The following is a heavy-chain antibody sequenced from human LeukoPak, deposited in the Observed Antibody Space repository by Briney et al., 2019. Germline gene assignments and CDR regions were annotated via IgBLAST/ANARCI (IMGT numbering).Heavy chain of an antibody. D-gene: IGHD6-19*01. J-gene: IGHJ4*02. Sequence: ASVKVSCKASGYTFTGYYMHWVRQAPGQGLEWMGWINPNSGGANYAQKFQGRVTMTRDTSISTAYMELSRLRFDDTAVYYCARSPRRGQQWPIQYFDYWGQGTLVTVSS. V-gene: IGHV1-2*02. CDR1: GYTFTGYY. CDR3: ARSPRRGQQWPIQYFDY. CDR2: INPNSGGA.